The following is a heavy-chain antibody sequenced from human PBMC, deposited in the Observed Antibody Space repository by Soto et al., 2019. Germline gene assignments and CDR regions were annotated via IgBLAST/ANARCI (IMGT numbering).Heavy chain of an antibody. CDR2: IKEDGSEQ. Sequence: EVQLVESGGGLVQPGGSLRLSCAASGFNFRRYWMSWVRQAPGKGLEWVANIKEDGSEQYYVDSVKGRFTSCRDNAKNSLSLQMNSLRAEDTAIYYCARDPTASYGDSLLFDYWGQGTLVIVSS. CDR3: ARDPTASYGDSLLFDY. V-gene: IGHV3-7*01. J-gene: IGHJ4*02. CDR1: GFNFRRYW. D-gene: IGHD4-17*01.